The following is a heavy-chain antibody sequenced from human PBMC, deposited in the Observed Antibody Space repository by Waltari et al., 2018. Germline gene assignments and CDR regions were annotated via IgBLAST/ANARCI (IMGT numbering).Heavy chain of an antibody. CDR2: IKTDGSET. Sequence: EVQVVESGGGLVQPGGSLRLSCAASGFTFGSPWMTGVRQAPGKGLEWVANIKTDGSETYYVDSVKGRFTISRDNTKNSLYLQMSSLRAEDTAVYYCAIGGVETSWYWRYWGQGTLVTVSS. D-gene: IGHD6-13*01. CDR3: AIGGVETSWYWRY. CDR1: GFTFGSPW. V-gene: IGHV3-7*01. J-gene: IGHJ4*02.